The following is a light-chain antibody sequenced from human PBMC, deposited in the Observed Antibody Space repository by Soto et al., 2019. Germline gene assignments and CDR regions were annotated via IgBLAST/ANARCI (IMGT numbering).Light chain of an antibody. J-gene: IGKJ2*01. CDR1: QSVSSSF. CDR2: AVS. CDR3: QQYGTAPYT. Sequence: EIVLTQSPGTLSLSPGERATLSCRTSQSVSSSFLAWYQHKPGQHPRLLIFAVSKRPSGIPDKFSGSGSGTDFTLTISRLEPEDVAVYYCQQYGTAPYTFGQGTKLEIK. V-gene: IGKV3-20*01.